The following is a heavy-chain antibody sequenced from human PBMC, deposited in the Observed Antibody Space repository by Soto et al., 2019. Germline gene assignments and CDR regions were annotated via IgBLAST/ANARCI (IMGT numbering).Heavy chain of an antibody. CDR2: TYWDDDK. CDR1: GLSLSTSGVG. D-gene: IGHD2-15*01. Sequence: QITLKESGPTLVNPTQTLTLTCTFSGLSLSTSGVGVGWCRQPPGKALEWLAITYWDDDKHYRPSLKSRHTSTKDTSKSQVVLTMSKMGPVDTATYFSAHSGRYCSGGSGDRFDPWGQGTLVTVSS. J-gene: IGHJ5*02. V-gene: IGHV2-5*02. CDR3: AHSGRYCSGGSGDRFDP.